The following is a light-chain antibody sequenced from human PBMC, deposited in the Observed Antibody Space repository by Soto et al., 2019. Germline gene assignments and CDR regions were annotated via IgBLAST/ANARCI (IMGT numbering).Light chain of an antibody. V-gene: IGKV1-5*03. Sequence: DIEMTQSPSTLSASVGDRVTISCRASQSISKWLAWFQQKPGQAPRVLIYKASSLASGIPTRFSGSASGTEFTLTISILQHDDVATYYCHQYTSNSWTFGQGTKVEIK. CDR2: KAS. J-gene: IGKJ1*01. CDR1: QSISKW. CDR3: HQYTSNSWT.